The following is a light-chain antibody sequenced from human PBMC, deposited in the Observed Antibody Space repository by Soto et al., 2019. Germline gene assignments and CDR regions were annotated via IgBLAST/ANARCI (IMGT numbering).Light chain of an antibody. CDR2: DDS. V-gene: IGLV3-21*02. Sequence: SYELTQPPSVSVAPGQTARITCGGDSIGSKTVHWYQQKPGQAPVVVVYDDSDRPSRIPERFSGSNSGNTATLTISRVEAGDEADYYCQVWDSSSGYVFGTGTNVTVL. CDR1: SIGSKT. CDR3: QVWDSSSGYV. J-gene: IGLJ1*01.